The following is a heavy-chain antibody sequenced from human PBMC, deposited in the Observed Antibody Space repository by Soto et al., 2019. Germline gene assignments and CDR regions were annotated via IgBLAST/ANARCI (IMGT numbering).Heavy chain of an antibody. J-gene: IGHJ4*02. CDR2: IYYSGST. Sequence: SETLSLTCTVSGGSISSYFSSWIRQPPGKGLEWIGYIYYSGSTNYTPSLKSRVTISVDTSKNQFSLKLSSVTAADTAVYYCARVYYGGNLRANQYFDYWGQGTLVTVSS. D-gene: IGHD4-17*01. CDR3: ARVYYGGNLRANQYFDY. CDR1: GGSISSYF. V-gene: IGHV4-59*01.